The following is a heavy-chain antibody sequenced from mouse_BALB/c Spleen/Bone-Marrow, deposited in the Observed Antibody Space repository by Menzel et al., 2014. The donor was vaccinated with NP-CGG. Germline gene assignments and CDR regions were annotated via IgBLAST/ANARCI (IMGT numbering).Heavy chain of an antibody. CDR2: IDPANGNT. Sequence: EVQLVESGAELVKPGASVKLSCTASGFNIKDTYMHWVKQRPEQGSEWIGRIDPANGNTKYDPKFQGKATITADTSSNTAFLQLSSLTAEDTAVYYCALLYGNYDYWGQGTTLTVSS. J-gene: IGHJ2*01. CDR1: GFNIKDTY. V-gene: IGHV14-3*02. D-gene: IGHD2-10*02. CDR3: ALLYGNYDY.